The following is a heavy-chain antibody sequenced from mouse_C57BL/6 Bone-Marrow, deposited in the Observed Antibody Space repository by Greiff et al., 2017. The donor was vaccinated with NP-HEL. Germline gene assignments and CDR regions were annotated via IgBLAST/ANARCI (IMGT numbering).Heavy chain of an antibody. CDR1: GYTFTDYY. Sequence: VQLVESGAELVRPGASVKLSCKASGYTFTDYYINWVKQRPGQGLEWIARIYPGSGNTYYNEKFKGKATLTAEKSSSTAYMQLSSLTSEDSAVYFCASPNYYGSSFYWYFDVWGTGTTVTVSS. J-gene: IGHJ1*03. CDR3: ASPNYYGSSFYWYFDV. CDR2: IYPGSGNT. D-gene: IGHD1-1*01. V-gene: IGHV1-76*01.